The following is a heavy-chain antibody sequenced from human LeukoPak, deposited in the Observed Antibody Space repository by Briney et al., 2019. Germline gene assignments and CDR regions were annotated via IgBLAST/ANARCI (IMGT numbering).Heavy chain of an antibody. CDR2: ISAYNGNT. J-gene: IGHJ4*02. V-gene: IGHV1-18*01. D-gene: IGHD2-2*01. CDR1: GYTFTSYG. Sequence: GASVEVSCKASGYTFTSYGISWVRQAPGQGLEWMGRISAYNGNTNYAQKLQGRATMTTDTSTSTAYMELRSLRSDDTAVYYCARVRIVVVPAAMPVFDYWGQGTLVTVSS. CDR3: ARVRIVVVPAAMPVFDY.